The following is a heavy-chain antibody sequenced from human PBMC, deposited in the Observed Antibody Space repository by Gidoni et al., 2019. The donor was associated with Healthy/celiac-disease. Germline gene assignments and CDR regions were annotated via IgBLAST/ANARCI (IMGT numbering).Heavy chain of an antibody. CDR2: IKHSGST. D-gene: IGHD2-2*01. CDR3: ARGAIVVVPADKNRGWFDP. Sequence: QVQLQQWGAGLLKPSETLSLTCAVYGGSFSGYYWSWVRQPPGKGLGWIGEIKHSGSTNYNPSLKSRVTISVDTSKNQFSLKLSSVTAADTAVYYCARGAIVVVPADKNRGWFDPWGQGTLVTVSS. V-gene: IGHV4-34*01. J-gene: IGHJ5*02. CDR1: GGSFSGYY.